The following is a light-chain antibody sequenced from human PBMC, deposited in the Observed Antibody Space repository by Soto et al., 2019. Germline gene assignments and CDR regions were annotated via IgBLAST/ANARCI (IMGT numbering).Light chain of an antibody. J-gene: IGKJ4*01. CDR1: QGISNF. V-gene: IGKV1-27*01. CDR3: QRYDFALLR. CDR2: AAS. Sequence: DIHMTQYPSSLSASVGYRFTITCRASQGISNFLAWYQKKIVKVPKLLIYAASTLPSGVPSRFSGSGYGTDFTLTISSLQPVDVVTYDCQRYDFALLRFCGGT.